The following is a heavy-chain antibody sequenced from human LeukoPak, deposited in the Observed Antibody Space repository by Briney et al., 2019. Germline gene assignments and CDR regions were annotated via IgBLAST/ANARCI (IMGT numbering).Heavy chain of an antibody. CDR1: GGSISSSSYY. V-gene: IGHV4-39*01. D-gene: IGHD5-18*01. Sequence: SETLTLTCTVSGGSISSSSYYWGWIRQPPGKGLEWIGSIYYSGSSYYNPSLKSRVTISVHTSKNQFSLKLSSVTAADTAVYYCARHVDTATDYFDYWGQGTLVTVSS. CDR3: ARHVDTATDYFDY. J-gene: IGHJ4*02. CDR2: IYYSGSS.